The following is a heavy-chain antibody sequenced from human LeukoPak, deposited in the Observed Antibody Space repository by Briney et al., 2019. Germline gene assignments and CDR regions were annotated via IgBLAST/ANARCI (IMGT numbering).Heavy chain of an antibody. D-gene: IGHD1-26*01. CDR3: ARSRWELLQWAFDY. Sequence: GAALETSLKGAGWGFTTCWIAWVRPMPGKGGGWMGIIYPGDCETRYSPSFEGQVTISADKSLRTAYLQWSSLKASDTAMYYCARSRWELLQWAFDYWGQGTLVTVSS. CDR1: GWGFTTCW. V-gene: IGHV5-51*01. J-gene: IGHJ4*02. CDR2: IYPGDCET.